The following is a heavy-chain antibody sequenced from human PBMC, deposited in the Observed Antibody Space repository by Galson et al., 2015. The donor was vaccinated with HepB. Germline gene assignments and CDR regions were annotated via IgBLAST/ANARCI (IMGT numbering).Heavy chain of an antibody. V-gene: IGHV5-10-1*01. CDR2: IDPSDSYT. D-gene: IGHD3-22*01. CDR3: ARRYGYDSSGYYYWDDY. CDR1: GYSFTSYW. J-gene: IGHJ4*02. Sequence: QSGAEVKKPGESLRISCKGSGYSFTSYWISWVRQMPGKGLEWMGRIDPSDSYTNYSPSFQGHVTISADKSISTAYLQWSSLKASDTAMYYCARRYGYDSSGYYYWDDYWGQGTLVTVSS.